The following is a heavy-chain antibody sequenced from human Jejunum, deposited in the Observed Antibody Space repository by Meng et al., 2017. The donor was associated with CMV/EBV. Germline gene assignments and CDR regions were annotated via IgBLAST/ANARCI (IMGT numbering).Heavy chain of an antibody. V-gene: IGHV3-30*02. CDR3: AKDVAVAGHFDS. Sequence: VQLCVSGGVLIQPGDSLTLACAAARLNFNSYGMHWVRQSPGKGLEWLAFFLNDRTNKYYADSVKGRFFILRDTSKNTVYLQLNSLRIEDTAMYYCAKDVAVAGHFDSWGQGTLVTVSS. CDR1: RLNFNSYG. D-gene: IGHD6-19*01. J-gene: IGHJ4*02. CDR2: FLNDRTNK.